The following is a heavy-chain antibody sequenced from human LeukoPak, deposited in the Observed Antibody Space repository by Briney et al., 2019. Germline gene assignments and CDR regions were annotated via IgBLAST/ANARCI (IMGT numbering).Heavy chain of an antibody. D-gene: IGHD3-22*01. CDR3: ARVGGYYDSSGYYPLDY. Sequence: GGSLRLSCAASGFTFSRYAMHWVRQAPGKGLEYVSAISSNGGSTYYANSVKGRFTISRDNSKNTLYLQMGSLRAEDMAVYYCARVGGYYDSSGYYPLDYWGQGTLVTVSS. V-gene: IGHV3-64*01. J-gene: IGHJ4*02. CDR2: ISSNGGST. CDR1: GFTFSRYA.